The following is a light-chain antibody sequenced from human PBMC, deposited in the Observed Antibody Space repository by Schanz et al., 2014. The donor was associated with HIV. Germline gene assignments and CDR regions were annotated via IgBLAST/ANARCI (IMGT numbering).Light chain of an antibody. CDR1: NSDIGAYNY. CDR3: SSHGGRGSFVV. V-gene: IGLV2-14*03. Sequence: QSALTQPASVSGSPGQSIAISCTGTNSDIGAYNYVSWYQQHPDKAPKLIIYDVNNRPSGVSNRFSGSKSGNTASLTISGLQTEDEADYYCSSHGGRGSFVVFGGGTKLTVL. J-gene: IGLJ2*01. CDR2: DVN.